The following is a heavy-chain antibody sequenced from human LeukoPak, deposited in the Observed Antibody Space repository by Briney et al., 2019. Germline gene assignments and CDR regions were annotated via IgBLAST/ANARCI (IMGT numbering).Heavy chain of an antibody. D-gene: IGHD3-22*01. CDR3: AMMPPGPTMIVVVPV. CDR1: GGSISSGDYY. Sequence: PWETLSLTCTVSGGSISSGDYYWSWIRQPPGKGLEWLGYIYYSGSTYYNPSLKSRVTISVDTSKNQFSLKLSSVTAADTAVYYCAMMPPGPTMIVVVPVWGQGTLATVSS. V-gene: IGHV4-30-4*08. CDR2: IYYSGST. J-gene: IGHJ4*02.